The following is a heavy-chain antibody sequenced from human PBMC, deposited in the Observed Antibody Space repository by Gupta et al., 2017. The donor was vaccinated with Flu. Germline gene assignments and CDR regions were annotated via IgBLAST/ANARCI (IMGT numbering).Heavy chain of an antibody. CDR2: INSDGSST. V-gene: IGHV3-74*01. Sequence: RQAPGKGLVWVSRINSDGSSTSYADSVKGRFTISRDNAKNTLYLQMNSLRAEDTAVYYCARNKIAVAGQFDYWGQGTLVTVSS. CDR3: ARNKIAVAGQFDY. J-gene: IGHJ4*02. D-gene: IGHD6-19*01.